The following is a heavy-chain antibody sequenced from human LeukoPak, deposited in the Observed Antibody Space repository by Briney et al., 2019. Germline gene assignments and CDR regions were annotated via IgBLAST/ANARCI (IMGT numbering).Heavy chain of an antibody. CDR3: ARAPLGRYYNGGSCYSSSGAVDF. CDR1: GFTFSSYW. D-gene: IGHD2-15*01. CDR2: IKRDGSEK. J-gene: IGHJ3*01. Sequence: GGSLRLSCAASGFTFSSYWMSWVRQAPGKGPEWVANIKRDGSEKYYVDSVRGRFTISRDNAKNSLYLQMNSLRAEDTAVYYCARAPLGRYYNGGSCYSSSGAVDFWGQGTMVTVSS. V-gene: IGHV3-7*01.